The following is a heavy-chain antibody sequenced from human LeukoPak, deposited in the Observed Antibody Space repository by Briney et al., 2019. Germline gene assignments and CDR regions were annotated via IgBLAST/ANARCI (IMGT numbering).Heavy chain of an antibody. CDR3: VRDPDALDY. CDR1: GFTFSRYS. Sequence: PGGSLRLSCAASGFTFSRYSMNWVRQAPGKGLEWVSYIRGSVGTTYYADSVKGRFTISRDNAKNSLYLQLNSLRDEDTAVYYCVRDPDALDYWGQGTLVTVSS. CDR2: IRGSVGTT. V-gene: IGHV3-48*02. J-gene: IGHJ4*02.